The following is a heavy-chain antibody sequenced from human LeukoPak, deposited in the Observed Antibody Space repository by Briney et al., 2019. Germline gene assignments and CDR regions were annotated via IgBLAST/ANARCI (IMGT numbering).Heavy chain of an antibody. D-gene: IGHD3-22*01. CDR3: ARVTGYMIEDYFDY. V-gene: IGHV4-59*01. J-gene: IGHJ4*02. CDR1: GGSLSSYY. CDR2: IYYSGST. Sequence: SETLSLTCTVSGGSLSSYYWSWLRQPPGKGLDWIGYIYYSGSTNYNPSLKSRVTISVDTSKNQFSLRLSSVTAADTAVYYCARVTGYMIEDYFDYWGQGTLVTVSS.